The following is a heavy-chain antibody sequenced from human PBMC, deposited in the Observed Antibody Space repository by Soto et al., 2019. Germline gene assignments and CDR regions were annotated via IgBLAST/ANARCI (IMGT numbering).Heavy chain of an antibody. CDR3: ARGYRESYIYDMDV. CDR2: IIPMFGIG. V-gene: IGHV1-69*01. J-gene: IGHJ6*02. Sequence: QVQLVQSGAEVKMPGSSVRVSCKASGGSFSKYGISWVRQAPGQGLEWMGGIIPMFGIGNYAEKFLGRVTITAAEAEGTSHMELSSLRSEDTAMYFCARGYRESYIYDMDVWGQGTTVTVSS. CDR1: GGSFSKYG. D-gene: IGHD1-26*01.